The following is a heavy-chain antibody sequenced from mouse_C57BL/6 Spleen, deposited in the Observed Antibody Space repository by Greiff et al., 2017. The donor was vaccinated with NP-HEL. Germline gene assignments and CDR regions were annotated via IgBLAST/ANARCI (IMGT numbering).Heavy chain of an antibody. J-gene: IGHJ4*01. Sequence: QVQLQQPGAELVRPGSSVKLSCKASGYTFTSYWMDWVKQRPGQGLEWIGNIYPSDSETHYNQKFKDKATLTVDKSSSTAYMQLSSLTSEDSAVYYCARDYDAVYYAMDDWGQGTSVTVSS. D-gene: IGHD2-4*01. CDR2: IYPSDSET. V-gene: IGHV1-61*01. CDR3: ARDYDAVYYAMDD. CDR1: GYTFTSYW.